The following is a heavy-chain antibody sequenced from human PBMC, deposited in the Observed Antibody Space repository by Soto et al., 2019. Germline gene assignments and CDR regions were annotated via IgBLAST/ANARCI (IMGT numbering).Heavy chain of an antibody. CDR1: RGSISIYD. CDR2: IDYSGTT. V-gene: IGHV4-59*01. CDR3: GCSITYNVNLNYFDY. Sequence: PSETLSLTCTVSRGSISIYDWSWIRQPPGKRLEWIAYIDYSGTTDYNPSLKSRVTISSDTSKNQFSLNLSSVTAAVAVVYYCGCSITYNVNLNYFDYWGQGALVLVSS. J-gene: IGHJ4*02. D-gene: IGHD3-3*02.